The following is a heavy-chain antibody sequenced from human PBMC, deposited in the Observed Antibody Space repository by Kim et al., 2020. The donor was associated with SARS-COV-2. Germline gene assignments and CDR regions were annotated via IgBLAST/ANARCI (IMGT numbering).Heavy chain of an antibody. CDR1: GIDFSAYG. CDR2: NPSHSGDI. Sequence: GGSLRLSCEVSGIDFSAYGMFWVRQAPGKGLEWVAINPSHSGDIYYADSVRGRFTISRDYSKNTLYLQMNDLRADDTAVYYCARDMSGVFDYWGQGTLVT. V-gene: IGHV3-33*05. CDR3: ARDMSGVFDY. J-gene: IGHJ4*02.